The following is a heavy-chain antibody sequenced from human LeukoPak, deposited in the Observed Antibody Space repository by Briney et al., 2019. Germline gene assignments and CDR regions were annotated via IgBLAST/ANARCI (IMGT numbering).Heavy chain of an antibody. CDR2: ISSSGNSI. Sequence: GGSLRLSCAASGFTFSDHYMSWVRQAPGTGLEWVSYISSSGNSIDYADSVKGRFSISRDNAKNSLYLQMNSLRAEDTAVYYCARGTDYWGQGTLVTVSS. J-gene: IGHJ4*02. CDR1: GFTFSDHY. CDR3: ARGTDY. V-gene: IGHV3-11*01.